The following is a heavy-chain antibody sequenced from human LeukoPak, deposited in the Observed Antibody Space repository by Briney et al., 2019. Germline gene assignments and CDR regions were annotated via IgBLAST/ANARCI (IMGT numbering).Heavy chain of an antibody. CDR3: ARVGQQYYFDY. CDR2: IYPGDSDT. Sequence: GESLKISCKGSGYRFTTNWIGWVRQMPGKGLEWMGIIYPGDSDTRYSPSFQGQVTISADKSISTAYLQWNSLKASDTAMYYCARVGQQYYFDYWGQGTLVTVSS. V-gene: IGHV5-51*01. J-gene: IGHJ4*02. D-gene: IGHD1-26*01. CDR1: GYRFTTNW.